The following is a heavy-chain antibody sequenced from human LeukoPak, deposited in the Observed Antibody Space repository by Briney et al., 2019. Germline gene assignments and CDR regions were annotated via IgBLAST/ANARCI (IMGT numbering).Heavy chain of an antibody. J-gene: IGHJ3*02. Sequence: PSETLSLTCTVSGGSIRSDFWSWIRQPPGKGLEWIGYVYYSGSTNYSPSLNSRVTISIDTSKNKFSLQLNSVTPEDTAVYYCAREVNLSGWYEGNPFDIWGQGTMVTVSS. CDR3: AREVNLSGWYEGNPFDI. D-gene: IGHD6-19*01. V-gene: IGHV4-59*12. CDR2: VYYSGST. CDR1: GGSIRSDF.